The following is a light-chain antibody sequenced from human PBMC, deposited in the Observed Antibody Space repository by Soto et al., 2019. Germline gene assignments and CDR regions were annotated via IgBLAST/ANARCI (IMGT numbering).Light chain of an antibody. V-gene: IGLV7-46*01. CDR2: DIS. J-gene: IGLJ3*02. CDR3: LLSYSGDWV. Sequence: QAVVTQEPSLTVSPGGTVTLTCGSSTGAVTSGHYPYWFQQKPGQAPTTLIYDISSKRSWTPARFSGSLLGGKAALTLSGAQPEDEAEYYCLLSYSGDWVFGGGTKVTVL. CDR1: TGAVTSGHY.